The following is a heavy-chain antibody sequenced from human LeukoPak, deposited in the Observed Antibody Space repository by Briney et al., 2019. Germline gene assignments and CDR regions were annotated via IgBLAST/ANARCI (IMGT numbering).Heavy chain of an antibody. V-gene: IGHV3-15*01. CDR1: GFTFSNAW. Sequence: GGSLRLSCAASGFTFSNAWMSWVRQAPGKGLEWVGRIKSKTDGGTTDYAAPVKGRFTIPRDDSKNTLYLQMNSLKTEDTAVYYCTTDGRLHADAFDIWGQGTMITVSS. J-gene: IGHJ3*02. CDR3: TTDGRLHADAFDI. CDR2: IKSKTDGGTT. D-gene: IGHD5/OR15-5a*01.